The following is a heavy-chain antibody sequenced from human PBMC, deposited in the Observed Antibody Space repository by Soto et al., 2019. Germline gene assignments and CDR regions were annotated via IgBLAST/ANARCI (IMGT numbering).Heavy chain of an antibody. CDR1: GFTFSSYS. V-gene: IGHV3-21*01. Sequence: GGSLRLSCAASGFTFSSYSMNWVRQAPGKGLEWVSSISSSSSYIYYADSVKGRFTISRDNAKNSLYLQMNSLRAEDTAVYYCASCSGGSCPGPYWGQGTLVTVSS. CDR2: ISSSSSYI. CDR3: ASCSGGSCPGPY. D-gene: IGHD2-15*01. J-gene: IGHJ4*02.